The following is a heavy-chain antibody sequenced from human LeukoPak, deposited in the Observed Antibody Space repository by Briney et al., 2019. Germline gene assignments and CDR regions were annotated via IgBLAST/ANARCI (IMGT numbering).Heavy chain of an antibody. CDR3: AIGTVTTSALYYYYGMDV. CDR1: GGSISSYY. CDR2: IYYSGST. V-gene: IGHV4-59*08. J-gene: IGHJ6*02. Sequence: ETLSLTCTVSGGSISSYYWSWIRQPPGKGLEWIGYIYYSGSTNYNPSLKSRVTISVDTSKNQFSLKLSSVTAADTAVYYCAIGTVTTSALYYYYGMDVWGQGTTVTVSS. D-gene: IGHD4-17*01.